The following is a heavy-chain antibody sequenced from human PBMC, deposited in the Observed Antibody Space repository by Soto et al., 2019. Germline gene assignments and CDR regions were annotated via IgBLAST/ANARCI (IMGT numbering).Heavy chain of an antibody. CDR2: IYSSEKT. CDR1: GGSIASDHW. V-gene: IGHV4-38-2*01. CDR3: ARTIDSYGYFHY. J-gene: IGHJ4*02. Sequence: SETLSLTCAVSGGSIASDHWWTWIRQSPGKGLEWIATIYSSEKTYYNPSLLSRVTISVDTSKNEFSLRLSSVTAADTAVYYCARTIDSYGYFHYWGQGTLVTVSS. D-gene: IGHD5-18*01.